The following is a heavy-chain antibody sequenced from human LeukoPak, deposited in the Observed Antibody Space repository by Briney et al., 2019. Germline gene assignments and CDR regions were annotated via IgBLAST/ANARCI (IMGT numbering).Heavy chain of an antibody. Sequence: GGSLRLSCAASGITFSLYAMHWVRQAPGKGLEWVALISYDGSSTYYADSVKGRFTISRDNSKNTLYLQMNSLRAEDTAVYYCARAPVDTPINYYFDYWGQGTLVTVSS. CDR3: ARAPVDTPINYYFDY. CDR2: ISYDGSST. D-gene: IGHD5-18*01. J-gene: IGHJ4*02. V-gene: IGHV3-30-3*01. CDR1: GITFSLYA.